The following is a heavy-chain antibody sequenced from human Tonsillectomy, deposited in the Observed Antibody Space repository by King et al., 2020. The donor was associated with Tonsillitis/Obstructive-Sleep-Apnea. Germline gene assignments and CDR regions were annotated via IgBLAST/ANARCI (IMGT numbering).Heavy chain of an antibody. V-gene: IGHV3-23*04. CDR2: SSGGGVNT. CDR1: GFTFSSYA. J-gene: IGHJ3*02. Sequence: VQLVESGGDLVQPGGSLRLSCAASGFTFSSYAMTWVRQSPGKGLVWVSASSGGGVNTSWADSVKGRFTISRDDSKNTVYLQMNSLRGEDTAIYYCAKVRHGSGTYDAFDIWGQGTTVTVSS. D-gene: IGHD3-10*01. CDR3: AKVRHGSGTYDAFDI.